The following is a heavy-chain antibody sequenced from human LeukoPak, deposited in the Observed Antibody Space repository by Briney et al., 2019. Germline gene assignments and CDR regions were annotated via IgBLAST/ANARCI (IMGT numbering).Heavy chain of an antibody. CDR2: ISGSGGST. D-gene: IGHD3-3*01. J-gene: IGHJ5*02. Sequence: PGETLRLSCAASGFTFRRYGMSWVRQAPGKGLEWVSVISGSGGSTYYGDSVKGRFTISRDNSKNTLYLQMNSLRAEDTAVYYCARVEESASFDPWGQGTLVTVSS. V-gene: IGHV3-23*01. CDR1: GFTFRRYG. CDR3: ARVEESASFDP.